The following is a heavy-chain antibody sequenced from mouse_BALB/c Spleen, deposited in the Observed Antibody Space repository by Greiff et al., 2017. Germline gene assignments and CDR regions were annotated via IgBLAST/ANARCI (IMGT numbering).Heavy chain of an antibody. CDR2: ISYDGSN. Sequence: EVKVEESGPGLVKPSQSLSLTCSVTGYSITSGYYWNWIRQFPGNKLEWMGYISYDGSNNYNPSLKNRISITRDTSKNQFFLKLNSVTTEDTATYYCAREGLLLYFDVWGAGTTVTVSS. CDR3: AREGLLLYFDV. J-gene: IGHJ1*01. D-gene: IGHD2-3*01. V-gene: IGHV3-6*02. CDR1: GYSITSGYY.